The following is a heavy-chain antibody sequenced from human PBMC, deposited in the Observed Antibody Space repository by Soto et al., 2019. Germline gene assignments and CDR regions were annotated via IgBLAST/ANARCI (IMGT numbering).Heavy chain of an antibody. Sequence: EVQLLESGGGLVQPGGSLRLSCAASGFTFSSYAMSWVRQAPGKGLEWVSAISGSGGNTYYADSVKGRFTISRDNSKNTLYLQMKSLRAEDTAVYYCGKGADSSSWYVYWYFDIWGRGTLVTVSS. CDR2: ISGSGGNT. CDR3: GKGADSSSWYVYWYFDI. V-gene: IGHV3-23*01. D-gene: IGHD6-13*01. J-gene: IGHJ2*01. CDR1: GFTFSSYA.